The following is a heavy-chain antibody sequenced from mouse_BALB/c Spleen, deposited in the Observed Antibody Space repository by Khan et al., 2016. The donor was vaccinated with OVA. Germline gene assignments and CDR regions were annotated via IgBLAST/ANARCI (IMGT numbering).Heavy chain of an antibody. D-gene: IGHD2-4*01. J-gene: IGHJ2*01. CDR2: IYPGISDT. Sequence: EVQLVESGTVLARPGASVKMSCKASGYSFISYWMHWVKQRPGQGLEWIGAIYPGISDTRYNQKFKVKAKLTAVTSASTAYMELSSLTNEDSAVYFCTRSYDSYYFDYWSQGTTLTVSS. CDR3: TRSYDSYYFDY. CDR1: GYSFISYW. V-gene: IGHV1-5*01.